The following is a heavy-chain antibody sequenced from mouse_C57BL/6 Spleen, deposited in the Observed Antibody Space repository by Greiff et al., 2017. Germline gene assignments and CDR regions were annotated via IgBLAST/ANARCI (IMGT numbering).Heavy chain of an antibody. J-gene: IGHJ3*01. D-gene: IGHD1-1*01. CDR3: AREEDYYGSSYPAWFAY. V-gene: IGHV1-39*01. Sequence: VQLQQSGPELVKPGASVKISCKASGYSFTDYNMNWVKQSNGKSLEWIGVINPNYGTTSYNQKFKGKATLTVDQSSSTAYMQLNSLTSEDAAVYYCAREEDYYGSSYPAWFAYWGQGTLVTVSA. CDR1: GYSFTDYN. CDR2: INPNYGTT.